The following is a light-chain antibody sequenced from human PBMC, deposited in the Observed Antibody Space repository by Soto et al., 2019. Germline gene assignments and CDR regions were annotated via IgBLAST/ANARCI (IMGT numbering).Light chain of an antibody. J-gene: IGKJ5*01. CDR2: SAS. V-gene: IGKV1-12*01. Sequence: DIQVTQSPPSMAGSVGDRVTITCRASQDIGNWMTWYQQKPGKAPKLLIYSASTLVRGVPSRFSGSGSGTEFTLTISGLQPEDSLTYYCQQAKSFPITFGQGTRLEI. CDR1: QDIGNW. CDR3: QQAKSFPIT.